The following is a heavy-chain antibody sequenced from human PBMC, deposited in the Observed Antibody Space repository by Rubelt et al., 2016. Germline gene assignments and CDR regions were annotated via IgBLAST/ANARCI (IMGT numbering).Heavy chain of an antibody. D-gene: IGHD6-13*01. CDR1: GGSISSSNYF. Sequence: QLQLQESGPGLVKPSETLSLTCTVSGGSISSSNYFWGWIRQPPGKGLEWIGSMYYSGTTYYNPSLRSRVTISVDTAKNHFSRKLCAVTAADTAVYYCARSESGIAAAPDWFDPWGQGALVTVSS. CDR2: MYYSGTT. V-gene: IGHV4-39*01. CDR3: ARSESGIAAAPDWFDP. J-gene: IGHJ5*02.